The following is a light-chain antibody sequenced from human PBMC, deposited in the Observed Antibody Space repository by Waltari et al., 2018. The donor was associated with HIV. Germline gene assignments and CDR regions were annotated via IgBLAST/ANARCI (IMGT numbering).Light chain of an antibody. CDR3: ASFTKDFTVV. CDR2: EVD. V-gene: IGLV2-14*03. Sequence: SVVTQPASVSGFPGQSITISCTGTDSDLGYNYFVSWYQQHPDKGPKVILFEVDRRASGIPDRFSGSKSGDTASLTISDLRPEDEADYYCASFTKDFTVVFGGGTKVTVL. J-gene: IGLJ2*01. CDR1: DSDLGYNYF.